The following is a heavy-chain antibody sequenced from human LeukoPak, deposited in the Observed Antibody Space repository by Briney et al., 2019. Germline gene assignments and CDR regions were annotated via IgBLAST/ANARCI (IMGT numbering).Heavy chain of an antibody. CDR2: ISYDGSNK. CDR1: GFRFSSYG. J-gene: IGHJ6*02. V-gene: IGHV3-30*03. CDR3: ARDGTSYGMDV. D-gene: IGHD1-1*01. Sequence: TGGSLRLSWAASGFRFSSYGMHWVRQPPGKGLEWVAFISYDGSNKYYADSVKGRFTISRDNSQNTVYLQMNSLRGEDTAVYYCARDGTSYGMDVWGQGTTVTVSS.